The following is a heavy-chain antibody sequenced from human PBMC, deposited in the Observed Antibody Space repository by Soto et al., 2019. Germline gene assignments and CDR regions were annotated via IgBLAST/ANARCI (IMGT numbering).Heavy chain of an antibody. Sequence: QITLKESGPTLVKPTQTLTLTCTFSGFSLSSNGVGVGWIRQPPGKALEWLALIYWDGDKRYSPSLKSRLTLPQDTAENQVVLTMTNMDPVDTATYSCAHRRDGTYALDYWGQGTLVTVAS. CDR3: AHRRDGTYALDY. V-gene: IGHV2-5*02. J-gene: IGHJ4*02. D-gene: IGHD1-26*01. CDR2: IYWDGDK. CDR1: GFSLSSNGVG.